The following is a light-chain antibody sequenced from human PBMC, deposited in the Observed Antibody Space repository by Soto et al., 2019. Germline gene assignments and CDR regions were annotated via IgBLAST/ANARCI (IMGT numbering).Light chain of an antibody. CDR3: QQYNNWPRAT. CDR1: QSVGSY. V-gene: IGKV3-15*01. Sequence: EIVLTQSADTLSLSPGERATRSCRASQSVGSYLAWYQQKPGQAPRLLMFRTSSRATGFPARFSGSGSGTEFNLTISSLQSEDFGVYYCQQYNNWPRATFGGGTKVDIK. CDR2: RTS. J-gene: IGKJ4*01.